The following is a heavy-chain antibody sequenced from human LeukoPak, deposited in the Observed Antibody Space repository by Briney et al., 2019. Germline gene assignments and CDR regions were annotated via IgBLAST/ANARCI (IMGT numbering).Heavy chain of an antibody. Sequence: SETLSLTCAVYGGSFSGYYWSWIRQPPGKGLEWIGEIYHSGSTNYNPSLKSRVTISVDTSKKQFSLKLSSVTAADTAVYYWARRYSSGWYPVRGGWGKGTLATVPS. D-gene: IGHD6-19*01. V-gene: IGHV4-34*01. CDR1: GGSFSGYY. J-gene: IGHJ1*01. CDR3: ARRYSSGWYPVRGG. CDR2: IYHSGST.